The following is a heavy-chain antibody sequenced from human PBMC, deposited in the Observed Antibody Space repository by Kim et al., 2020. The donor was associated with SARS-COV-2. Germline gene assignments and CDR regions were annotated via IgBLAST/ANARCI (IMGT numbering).Heavy chain of an antibody. CDR1: GGSISSGGYY. J-gene: IGHJ3*02. CDR2: IYYSGST. CDR3: ARDHLGTFDI. D-gene: IGHD6-13*01. Sequence: SETLSLTCTVSGGSISSGGYYWSWIRQHPGKGLEWIGYIYYSGSTYYNPSLKSRVTISVDTSKNQFSLKLSSVTAADTAVYYCARDHLGTFDIWGQGTMVTVPS. V-gene: IGHV4-31*03.